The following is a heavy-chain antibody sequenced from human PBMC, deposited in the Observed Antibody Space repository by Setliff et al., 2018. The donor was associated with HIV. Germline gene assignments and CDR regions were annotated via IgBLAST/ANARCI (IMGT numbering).Heavy chain of an antibody. D-gene: IGHD6-25*01. Sequence: PSETLSLTCAVSGGSISGYYWNWIRQSAGKGLEWIGRIYTSGSTKYNPSFESRVTLSVDTSKNQVSLKVNYVTAADTALYFCARGLQRKNGLHSYYYYMDIWGKGTTVTVS. J-gene: IGHJ6*03. V-gene: IGHV4-4*07. CDR2: IYTSGST. CDR1: GGSISGYY. CDR3: ARGLQRKNGLHSYYYYMDI.